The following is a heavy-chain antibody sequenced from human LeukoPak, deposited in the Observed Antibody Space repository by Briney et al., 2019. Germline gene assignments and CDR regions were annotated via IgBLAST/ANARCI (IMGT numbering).Heavy chain of an antibody. CDR2: IYPGDSDT. J-gene: IGHJ4*02. CDR3: ARRLYSSGWYSFDY. Sequence: GESLKISCKGSGYTFTSYWIGWVRQMPGKGLEWMGIIYPGDSDTRYSPSFQGQVTISADESITTAYLQWSSLRASDTAMYYCARRLYSSGWYSFDYWGQGTLVTVSS. V-gene: IGHV5-51*01. CDR1: GYTFTSYW. D-gene: IGHD6-19*01.